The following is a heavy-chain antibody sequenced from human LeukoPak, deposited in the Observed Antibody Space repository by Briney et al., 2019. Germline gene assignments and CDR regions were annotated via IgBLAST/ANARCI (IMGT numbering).Heavy chain of an antibody. CDR2: INPSRRI. V-gene: IGHV4-34*01. CDR1: GGSFSGYY. D-gene: IGHD3-22*01. J-gene: IGHJ6*03. CDR3: ARGRHEVSMIVVVMTAVSYYLDV. Sequence: SETLSLTCAVYGGSFSGYYWTWIRQAPGKGLEWIGEINPSRRISYKSSLKSRLTISVDASKNQFSLNLRSLTAADTAVYYCARGRHEVSMIVVVMTAVSYYLDVWGKGTTVTVS.